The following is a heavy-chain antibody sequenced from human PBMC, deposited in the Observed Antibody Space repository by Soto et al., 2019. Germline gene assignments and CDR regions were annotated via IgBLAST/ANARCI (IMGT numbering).Heavy chain of an antibody. CDR2: ISSNGGST. CDR3: VKGGXFLXXTXIDX. D-gene: IGHD3-16*01. J-gene: IGHJ4*01. Sequence: GGSLRLSCSASGFIFSNYAMHWVRQAPGKGLEYVSAISSNGGSTYYADSVKGRFTISRDNSKNTLYLQMSSLRAEDTAVYYCVKGGXFLXXTXIDXXGXXXLVXXSS. V-gene: IGHV3-64D*08. CDR1: GFIFSNYA.